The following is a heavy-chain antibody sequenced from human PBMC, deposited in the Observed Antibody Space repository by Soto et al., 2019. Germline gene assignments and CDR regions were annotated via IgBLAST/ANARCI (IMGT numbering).Heavy chain of an antibody. J-gene: IGHJ4*01. Sequence: PGGSLRLSCAASGFTFSSYAMSWVRQAPGKGLEWVSGISGRGSSTYYADSVKGRFTISRDNSKNTLYLQMNSLRAEDTAVYYCARRLLGATVTYFDYWGQGTLVSVSS. CDR1: GFTFSSYA. V-gene: IGHV3-23*01. CDR2: ISGRGSST. CDR3: ARRLLGATVTYFDY. D-gene: IGHD1-26*01.